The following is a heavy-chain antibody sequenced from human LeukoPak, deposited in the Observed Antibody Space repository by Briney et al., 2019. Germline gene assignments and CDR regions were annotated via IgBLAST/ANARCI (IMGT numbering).Heavy chain of an antibody. CDR1: GFTFSSYG. Sequence: GGSLRLSCAASGFTFSSYGMHWVRQAPGKGLEWVAVISYDGSNKYYADSVKGRFTISRDNAKNSLYLQMNSLRAEDTAVYYCARLIRPYFDYWGQGTLVTVSS. V-gene: IGHV3-30*03. CDR2: ISYDGSNK. CDR3: ARLIRPYFDY. J-gene: IGHJ4*02.